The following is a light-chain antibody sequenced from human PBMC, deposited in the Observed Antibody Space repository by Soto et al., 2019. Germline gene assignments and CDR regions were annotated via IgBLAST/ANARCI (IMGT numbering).Light chain of an antibody. V-gene: IGKV4-1*01. Sequence: DIVMTQSPDSLAVSLGERATINCKSSQSVLYSSDNNNYLAWYQQRPGQSPKLLIYWASTRESGVPDRFSGSGSGTDFTLTISSLQAEDVAVYYCQQYYTTPRTFGQGTKVEIK. CDR1: QSVLYSSDNNNY. CDR2: WAS. J-gene: IGKJ1*01. CDR3: QQYYTTPRT.